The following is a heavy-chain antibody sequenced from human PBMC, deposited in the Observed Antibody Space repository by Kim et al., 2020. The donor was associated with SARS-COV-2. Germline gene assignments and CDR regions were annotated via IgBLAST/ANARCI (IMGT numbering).Heavy chain of an antibody. CDR3: ARENRYDFWCGLGSPYYG. D-gene: IGHD3-3*01. J-gene: IGHJ6*01. CDR2: SSGYNGKT. Sequence: ASVKVSCKASGYNFTSYGISWVRQAPGQGLEWMGWSSGYNGKTKYGQQFRGRVTMTTDTSTSTAYMELRSLRSDDTAVYYCARENRYDFWCGLGSPYYG. CDR1: GYNFTSYG. V-gene: IGHV1-18*04.